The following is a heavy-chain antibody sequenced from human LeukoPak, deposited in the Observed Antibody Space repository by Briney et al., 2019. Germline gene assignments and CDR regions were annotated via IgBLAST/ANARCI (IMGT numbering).Heavy chain of an antibody. J-gene: IGHJ4*02. CDR3: ARVGSSGWHEDYYFDY. Sequence: GASVKVFCKASGYTFTSYGISWVRQAPGQGLEWMGWISAYNGNTNYAQKLQGRVTMTTDTSTSTAYMELRSLRSDDTAVYYCARVGSSGWHEDYYFDYWGQGTLVTVSS. D-gene: IGHD6-19*01. CDR2: ISAYNGNT. V-gene: IGHV1-18*01. CDR1: GYTFTSYG.